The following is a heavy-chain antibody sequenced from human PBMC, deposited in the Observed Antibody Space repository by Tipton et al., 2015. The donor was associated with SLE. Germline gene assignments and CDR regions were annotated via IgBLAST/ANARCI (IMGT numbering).Heavy chain of an antibody. CDR3: VGGGENDY. CDR1: GFTFSRHA. J-gene: IGHJ4*02. Sequence: SLRLSCAASGFTFSRHAMSWVRQAPGKGLEWVAVIWYDGSNKYYADSVKGRFTISRDDSKNTLYLQMNSLRVEDTAVYYCVGGGENDYWGQGTLVTVSS. V-gene: IGHV3-33*07. CDR2: IWYDGSNK. D-gene: IGHD3-16*01.